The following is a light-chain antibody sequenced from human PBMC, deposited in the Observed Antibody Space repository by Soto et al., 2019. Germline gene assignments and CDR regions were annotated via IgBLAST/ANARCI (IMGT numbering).Light chain of an antibody. V-gene: IGKV1-39*01. Sequence: DIQMTQSPSSLSTSVGDRVTISCRASQSVDKYLNWYQQKPGKAPKLLIYGASTLQSGVPSRFSGSGSGTDFTLTINSLQPEDFATYFCQQSFNSPWTFGQGTKVEDK. J-gene: IGKJ1*01. CDR1: QSVDKY. CDR3: QQSFNSPWT. CDR2: GAS.